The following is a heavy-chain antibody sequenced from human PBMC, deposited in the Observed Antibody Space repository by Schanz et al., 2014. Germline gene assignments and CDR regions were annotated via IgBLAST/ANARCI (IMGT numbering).Heavy chain of an antibody. D-gene: IGHD3-10*01. V-gene: IGHV1-2*06. CDR3: ARALFGSGHGDV. Sequence: QVQLVQSGAEVKKPGASVKVSCKASGYPFTAYYMHWVRQAPGQGLEWMGRINPNSGDTNYAQKFQGRVTMTRDMSINTAYMELSRLKSDDTAVYYCARALFGSGHGDVWGQGTTVTVSS. CDR2: INPNSGDT. CDR1: GYPFTAYY. J-gene: IGHJ6*02.